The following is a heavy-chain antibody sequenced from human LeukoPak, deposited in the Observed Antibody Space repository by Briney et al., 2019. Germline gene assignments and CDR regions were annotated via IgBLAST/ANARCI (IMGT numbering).Heavy chain of an antibody. Sequence: GGSLRLSCAASGFTFSSYGMHWVRQAPGKGLEWVAVIRYDGSNKYYADSVKGRFTISRDNSKNMLYLQMNSLRAEDTAVYYCARIKDIVVGGHGAFDIWGQGTMVTVSS. J-gene: IGHJ3*02. D-gene: IGHD2-15*01. CDR1: GFTFSSYG. CDR3: ARIKDIVVGGHGAFDI. CDR2: IRYDGSNK. V-gene: IGHV3-33*01.